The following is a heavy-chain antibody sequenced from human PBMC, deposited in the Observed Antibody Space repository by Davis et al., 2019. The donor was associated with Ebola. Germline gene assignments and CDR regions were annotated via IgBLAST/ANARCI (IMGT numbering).Heavy chain of an antibody. Sequence: GSLRLSCTVSGGSLSSSYYWGWIRQPPGKGLEWIGTTYYSGSAYYNPSLKSRVTISVDTSKNQFSRKLSSVTAADTAVYYCASVRGVIIDEYYYYYGMDVWGKGTTVTVSS. V-gene: IGHV4-39*07. D-gene: IGHD3-10*01. CDR1: GGSLSSSYY. J-gene: IGHJ6*04. CDR3: ASVRGVIIDEYYYYYGMDV. CDR2: TYYSGSA.